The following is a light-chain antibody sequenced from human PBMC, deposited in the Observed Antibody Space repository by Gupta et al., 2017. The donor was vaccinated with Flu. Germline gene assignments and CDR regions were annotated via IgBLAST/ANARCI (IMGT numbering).Light chain of an antibody. CDR3: AVWDDSLNGWV. J-gene: IGLJ3*02. CDR1: SSNIGINP. CDR2: SNT. Sequence: QSVLTQPPSASGTPGQRVSISCSGRSSNIGINPVNWYQQLPGTAPKLLIYSNTQRPSGVPDRFSGSKSGTSASLAFSGLQSEDEADYYCAVWDDSLNGWVFGGGTKLTV. V-gene: IGLV1-44*01.